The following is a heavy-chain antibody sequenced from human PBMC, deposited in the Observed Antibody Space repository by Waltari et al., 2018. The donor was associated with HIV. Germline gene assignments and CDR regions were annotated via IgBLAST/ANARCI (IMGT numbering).Heavy chain of an antibody. CDR3: ARQGNDYGMDV. Sequence: EVHLVQSGAEAKKPGESRKISGKASGYSFNAYWIAWVRQMPGKGLEWVGIIYPGDSETEYSPSFQGQVTMSADKSITTAHLQWASLKASDSAIYFCARQGNDYGMDVWGQGTTVTVTS. J-gene: IGHJ6*02. V-gene: IGHV5-51*01. CDR1: GYSFNAYW. CDR2: IYPGDSET.